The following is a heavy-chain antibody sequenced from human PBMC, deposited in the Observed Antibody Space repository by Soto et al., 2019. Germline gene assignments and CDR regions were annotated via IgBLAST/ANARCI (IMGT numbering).Heavy chain of an antibody. D-gene: IGHD3-22*01. Sequence: EVQLVESGGGLVQPGGSLRLSCAASGFTFSSYSMNWVRQAPGKGLEWVSYISSSSSTIYYADSVKGRFTISRDNAKNSLCLQMNSLRDEDTAVYYCAREDDYDSSGYYLMGIYYWGQGTLVTVSS. V-gene: IGHV3-48*02. CDR3: AREDDYDSSGYYLMGIYY. CDR2: ISSSSSTI. CDR1: GFTFSSYS. J-gene: IGHJ4*02.